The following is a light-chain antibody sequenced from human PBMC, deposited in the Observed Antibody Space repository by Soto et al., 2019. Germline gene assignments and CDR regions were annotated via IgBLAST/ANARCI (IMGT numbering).Light chain of an antibody. J-gene: IGKJ2*02. CDR2: GAS. CDR3: QQYGSSPGT. V-gene: IGKV3-20*01. Sequence: EIVLTQSPGTLSLSPGERATLSCRASQSVSSNFFAWYQQKPGQAPKLLISGASSRATGIPDRFSGSGSGTDFTLTISRLEPEDFALYSCQQYGSSPGTFGQGTKLEIK. CDR1: QSVSSNF.